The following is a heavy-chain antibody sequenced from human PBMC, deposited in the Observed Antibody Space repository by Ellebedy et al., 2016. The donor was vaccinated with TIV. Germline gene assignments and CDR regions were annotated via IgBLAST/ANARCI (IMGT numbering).Heavy chain of an antibody. Sequence: PGGSLRLSCAVSGFTISDSYMSWVRQAPGKGLEWVAVMSKDRTKEFYVDSVKGRFTISEDFSKSTLYLQMNSLRPEDTAVYYCARNDAMDVWGQGTTVTVSS. J-gene: IGHJ6*02. V-gene: IGHV3-30-3*01. CDR2: MSKDRTKE. CDR3: ARNDAMDV. CDR1: GFTISDSY.